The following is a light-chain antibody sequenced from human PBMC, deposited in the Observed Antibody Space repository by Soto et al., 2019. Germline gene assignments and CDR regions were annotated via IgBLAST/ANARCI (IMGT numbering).Light chain of an antibody. J-gene: IGKJ2*01. CDR2: VAS. V-gene: IGKV1-39*01. CDR3: QQSYSVPYT. Sequence: DIQMTQSPPSLSASVGDRVTITCRASQSINSYLNWYQQKPGKAPDLLIHVASSLQSGVPSRFSGSGSGTDFTLTISSLQPEDSATYYCQQSYSVPYTFGQGTKVDIK. CDR1: QSINSY.